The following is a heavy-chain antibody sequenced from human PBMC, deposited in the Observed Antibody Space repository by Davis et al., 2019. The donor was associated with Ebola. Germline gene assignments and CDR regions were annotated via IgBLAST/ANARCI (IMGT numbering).Heavy chain of an antibody. V-gene: IGHV3-9*01. Sequence: SLKISCAASGFTFDDYTIHWVSGITWNSGVIGYADSVKGRFTISRDNAKNSLYLQMNSLRAEDTAVYYCAREGGTYYYYYGLDVWGKGTTVTVSS. CDR2: ITWNSGVI. CDR1: GFTFDDYT. J-gene: IGHJ6*04. D-gene: IGHD3-16*01. CDR3: AREGGTYYYYYGLDV.